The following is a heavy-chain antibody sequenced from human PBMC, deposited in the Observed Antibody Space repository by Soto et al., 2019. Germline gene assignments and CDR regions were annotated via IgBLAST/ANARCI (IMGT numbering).Heavy chain of an antibody. V-gene: IGHV4-31*03. D-gene: IGHD5-18*01. J-gene: IGHJ5*02. CDR1: GGSISSGGYY. Sequence: QVQLQESGPGLVKPSQTLSLTCTVSGGSISSGGYYWSWIRQHPGKGLEWIGYIYYSGSTYYNPSLKSRVTISVDTSKNQFSLKLSSATAADTAAYYCASSYSSGPEVVNPGVWFDPWGQGTLVTVSS. CDR2: IYYSGST. CDR3: ASSYSSGPEVVNPGVWFDP.